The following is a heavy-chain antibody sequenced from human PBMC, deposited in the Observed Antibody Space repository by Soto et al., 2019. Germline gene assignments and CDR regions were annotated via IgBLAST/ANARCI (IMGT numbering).Heavy chain of an antibody. Sequence: EVQLLESGGGLVQPGGSLRLSCAASGFTFSSSVMTWVRQAPGKGLVWVSTIGLSGGTYYADSVKGRFPISRDNSKNTLYLQMNNLRADDTAVYYCARGSHGDYETWGQGPLVTVSS. V-gene: IGHV3-23*01. CDR2: IGLSGGT. CDR1: GFTFSSSV. D-gene: IGHD4-17*01. CDR3: ARGSHGDYET. J-gene: IGHJ5*02.